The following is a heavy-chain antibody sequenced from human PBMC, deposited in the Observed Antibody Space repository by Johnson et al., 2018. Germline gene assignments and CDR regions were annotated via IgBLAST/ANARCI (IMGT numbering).Heavy chain of an antibody. CDR2: ISSSSRYI. J-gene: IGHJ3*02. CDR1: GFTFSSYG. CDR3: AREIEGFDI. Sequence: VQLVQSGGGVVQPGRSLRLSCAASGFTFSSYGMHWVRQAPGKGLEWVSSISSSSRYIYYADSVKGRFTIARDNAKNSLYLQMNSLRAEDRAVYSFAREIEGFDIWGQGTMGTASS. V-gene: IGHV3-21*01.